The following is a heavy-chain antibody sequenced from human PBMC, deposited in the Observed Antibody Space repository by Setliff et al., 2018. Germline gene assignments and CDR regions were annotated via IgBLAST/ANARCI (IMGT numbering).Heavy chain of an antibody. CDR2: IVVGSGNA. D-gene: IGHD6-19*01. CDR1: GFTFTSSA. Sequence: SVKVSCKASGFTFTSSAVQWVRQARGQRLEWIGWIVVGSGNANYAQKFQERVTITRDMSTSTAFMELSSLRSEDTAVYYCARGESSGWYVVDYWGQGTLVTSPQ. J-gene: IGHJ4*02. CDR3: ARGESSGWYVVDY. V-gene: IGHV1-58*01.